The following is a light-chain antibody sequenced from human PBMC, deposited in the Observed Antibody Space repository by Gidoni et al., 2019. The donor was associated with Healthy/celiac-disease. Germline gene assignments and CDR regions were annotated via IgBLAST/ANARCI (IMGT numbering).Light chain of an antibody. Sequence: QSALTQPASVSGSPGQSITISCTGTSIDVGSYNLVYCYQQHPGKAPKLMIYEGSKRPSGVSNRFSGSKSGNTASLTISGLQAEDEADYYCCSYAGSSTFVFGGGTKLTVL. CDR3: CSYAGSSTFV. CDR2: EGS. CDR1: SIDVGSYNL. J-gene: IGLJ3*02. V-gene: IGLV2-23*03.